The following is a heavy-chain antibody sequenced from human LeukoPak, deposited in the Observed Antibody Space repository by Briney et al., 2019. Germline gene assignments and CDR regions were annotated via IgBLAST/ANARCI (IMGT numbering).Heavy chain of an antibody. V-gene: IGHV3-21*04. CDR2: ISSSSSYI. CDR1: GFTFSSYS. Sequence: PGGSLRLSCAASGFTFSSYSMNWVRQAPGKGLEWVSSISSSSSYIYYADSVKGRFTISRDNAKNSLYLQMNSLRAEDMALYYCAKDILSSWPGDHIDYWGQGTLVTVSS. CDR3: AKDILSSWPGDHIDY. J-gene: IGHJ4*02. D-gene: IGHD6-13*01.